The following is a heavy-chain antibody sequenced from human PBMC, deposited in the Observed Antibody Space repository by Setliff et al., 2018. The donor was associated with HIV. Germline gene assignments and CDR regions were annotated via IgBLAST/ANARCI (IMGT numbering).Heavy chain of an antibody. CDR2: ISGNGGST. D-gene: IGHD5-18*01. V-gene: IGHV3-23*01. CDR3: GKDTAVSPVDAFDM. J-gene: IGHJ3*02. Sequence: GGSLRLSCAASGFTFSSYAMSWVRQAPGKGLEWVSGISGNGGSTYYADSVKGRLTIPRDNSKNTLNLQMNSLRAEDTAVYYCGKDTAVSPVDAFDMWGQGTMVTVSS. CDR1: GFTFSSYA.